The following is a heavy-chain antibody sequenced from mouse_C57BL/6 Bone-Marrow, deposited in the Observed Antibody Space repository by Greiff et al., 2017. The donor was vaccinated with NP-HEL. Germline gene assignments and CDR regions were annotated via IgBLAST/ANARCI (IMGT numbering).Heavy chain of an antibody. Sequence: QVQLQQPGAELVKPGASVKMSCKASGYTFTSYWITWVKQRPGQGLEWIGDIYPGSGSTNYNEKFKSKATLTVDTSSSTAYMQLSSLTSEDSAVYYCARGDYGNYPAWFAYWGQGTVVTVSA. CDR1: GYTFTSYW. CDR2: IYPGSGST. D-gene: IGHD2-1*01. CDR3: ARGDYGNYPAWFAY. V-gene: IGHV1-55*01. J-gene: IGHJ3*01.